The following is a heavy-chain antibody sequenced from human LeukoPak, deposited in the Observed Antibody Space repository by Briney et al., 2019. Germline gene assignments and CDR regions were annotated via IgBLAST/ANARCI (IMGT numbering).Heavy chain of an antibody. Sequence: GGSLRLSCAASGFTFSSYGMHWVRQAPGKGLEWVAVISYDGSNKYYADSVKGRFTVSRDNAKNTLYLQMNSLRAEDTAVYYCARDVPHNWFDTWGQGTLVTVSS. CDR1: GFTFSSYG. V-gene: IGHV3-30*03. CDR3: ARDVPHNWFDT. CDR2: ISYDGSNK. J-gene: IGHJ5*02.